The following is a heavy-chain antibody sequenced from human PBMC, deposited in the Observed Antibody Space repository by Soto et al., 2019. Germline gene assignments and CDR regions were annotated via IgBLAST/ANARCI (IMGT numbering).Heavy chain of an antibody. J-gene: IGHJ6*02. CDR1: SGSISNGDYY. CDR3: TTFTYVYDSDAHAYHCSGLYV. V-gene: IGHV4-30-4*01. Sequence: QVQLQESGPGLVKPSQTLSLTCTDSSGSISNGDYYWRWIRQPPGQGLEWIGYIYHIGSTYYSPSLNSRLYLSIDTIKNQFSLQLCYVTAAASAVYYCTTFTYVYDSDAHAYHCSGLYVWGQETTVTVSS. D-gene: IGHD3-22*01. CDR2: IYHIGST.